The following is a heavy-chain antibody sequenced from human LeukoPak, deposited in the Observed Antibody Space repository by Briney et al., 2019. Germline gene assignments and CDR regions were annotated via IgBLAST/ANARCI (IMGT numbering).Heavy chain of an antibody. J-gene: IGHJ4*02. CDR2: IKRDGSEK. V-gene: IGHV3-7*01. D-gene: IGHD6-19*01. CDR3: GLGGWLDY. Sequence: GGSLRLSCAASGFTFSSYWMSWVRQAPGKGLEWVANIKRDGSEKYYVDSVKGRFTISRDNAKNSLYLQLNSLRAEDTAVYYCGLGGWLDYWGQGTLVTVSS. CDR1: GFTFSSYW.